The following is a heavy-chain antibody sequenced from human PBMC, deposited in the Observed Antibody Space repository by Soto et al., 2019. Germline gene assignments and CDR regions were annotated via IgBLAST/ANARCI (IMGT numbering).Heavy chain of an antibody. Sequence: ASVKVSCKASGYTFTSYAMHWVRQAPGQRLEWMGWINAGNGNTKYSQKFQGRVTITRDTSASTAYMELSSLRSEDTAVYYCARYSSGWYGYFDYWGQGTLVTVS. V-gene: IGHV1-3*01. CDR3: ARYSSGWYGYFDY. CDR1: GYTFTSYA. CDR2: INAGNGNT. D-gene: IGHD6-19*01. J-gene: IGHJ4*02.